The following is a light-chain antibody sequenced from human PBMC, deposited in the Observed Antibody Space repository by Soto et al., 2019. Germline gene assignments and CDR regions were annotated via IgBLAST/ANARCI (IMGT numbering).Light chain of an antibody. CDR1: SSDVGAYDY. V-gene: IGLV2-14*01. J-gene: IGLJ1*01. CDR2: EVS. CDR3: NSYTAFNTRV. Sequence: QSALTQPASVSGSPGQSITISCTGTSSDVGAYDYVSWYQQHPGKAPKLLIYEVSDRPPGVSDRFSGSKSDNTASLTISRLQSEDEADYYCNSYTAFNTRVFGSGTKVTVL.